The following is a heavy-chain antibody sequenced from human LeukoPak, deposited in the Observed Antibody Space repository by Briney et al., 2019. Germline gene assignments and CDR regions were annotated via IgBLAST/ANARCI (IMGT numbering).Heavy chain of an antibody. CDR2: INWNGGST. CDR1: GFMFDDYG. Sequence: GGSLRLSCAASGFMFDDYGMSWVRQVPGKGLEWVSGINWNGGSTDYADSVKGRFTISRDNAKNSLYLQMNSLRAEDTALYYCARNGTHYYDSSGLDAFDIWGQGTMITVSS. V-gene: IGHV3-20*04. D-gene: IGHD3-22*01. J-gene: IGHJ3*02. CDR3: ARNGTHYYDSSGLDAFDI.